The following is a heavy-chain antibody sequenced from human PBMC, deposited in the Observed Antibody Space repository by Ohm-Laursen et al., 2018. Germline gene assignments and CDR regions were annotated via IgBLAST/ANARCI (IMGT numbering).Heavy chain of an antibody. CDR1: GITFSDCW. V-gene: IGHV3-74*01. CDR2: ISGDGSVT. Sequence: SLRLSCAATGITFSDCWINWVRQASGEGLVWVSRISGDGSVTSYADSVKGRFTISRDNANKMVYLQMNSLRAEDTAVYYCATYASSSYNYANSHHWGQGTLVTVSS. J-gene: IGHJ1*01. CDR3: ATYASSSYNYANSHH. D-gene: IGHD3-22*01.